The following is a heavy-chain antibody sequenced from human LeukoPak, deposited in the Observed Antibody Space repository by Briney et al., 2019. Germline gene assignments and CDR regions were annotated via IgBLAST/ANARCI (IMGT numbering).Heavy chain of an antibody. CDR2: IYYIGNT. J-gene: IGHJ2*01. V-gene: IGHV4-30-4*01. CDR1: GGSFSGYY. CDR3: ASAYCGGDCTPYWYFDL. D-gene: IGHD2-21*02. Sequence: SETLSLTCAVYGGSFSGYYWSWIRQPPGKGLEWIGYIYYIGNTFYNPSLKSRVTISVDTSKNQFSLKPSSVTAADTAVYYCASAYCGGDCTPYWYFDLWGRGTLVTVSS.